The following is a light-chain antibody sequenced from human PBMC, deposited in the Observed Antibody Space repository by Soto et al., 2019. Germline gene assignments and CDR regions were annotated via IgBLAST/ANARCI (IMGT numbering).Light chain of an antibody. J-gene: IGKJ2*01. V-gene: IGKV3D-15*01. Sequence: EIVMTQSPATLSVSPGERATLSCRASQSVSSSLAWHQQKPGQAPRLLIYGASTRASGIPARFSGSGSGTEFTLTISSLQSEDFAVYYCQQYNNWPPLYTFGQGTKLEIK. CDR2: GAS. CDR1: QSVSSS. CDR3: QQYNNWPPLYT.